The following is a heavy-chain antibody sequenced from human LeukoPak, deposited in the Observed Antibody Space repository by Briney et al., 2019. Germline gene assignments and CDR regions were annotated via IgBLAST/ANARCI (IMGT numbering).Heavy chain of an antibody. Sequence: GGSLRLSCAASGFTFSSSWMTWVRQTPGKGLEWVANIKEDGSEKYYVDSVKGRFTISRDNAKNSLYLQMNSLRAEDKALYYCATDVGADWGQGTLVTVSS. CDR2: IKEDGSEK. CDR1: GFTFSSSW. J-gene: IGHJ4*02. CDR3: ATDVGAD. V-gene: IGHV3-7*01.